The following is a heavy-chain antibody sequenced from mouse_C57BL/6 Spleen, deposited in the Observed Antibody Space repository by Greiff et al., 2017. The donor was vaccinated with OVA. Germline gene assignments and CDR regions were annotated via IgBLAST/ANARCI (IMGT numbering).Heavy chain of an antibody. J-gene: IGHJ1*03. CDR1: GYTFTSYW. D-gene: IGHD1-1*01. Sequence: QVQLQQPGTELVKPGASVKLSCKASGYTFTSYWMHWVKQRPGQGLEWIGNINPSNGGTNYNEKFKSKATLTVDKSSSTAYMQLSSLTSEDSAVYYCARSDYYGSSYRRYFDGWGTGTTVTVSS. V-gene: IGHV1-53*01. CDR3: ARSDYYGSSYRRYFDG. CDR2: INPSNGGT.